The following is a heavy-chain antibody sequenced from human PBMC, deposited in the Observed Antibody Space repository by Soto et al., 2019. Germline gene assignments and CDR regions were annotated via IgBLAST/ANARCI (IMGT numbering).Heavy chain of an antibody. CDR1: GFTFSNYA. CDR3: AKAQGGSWYELDS. CDR2: ISGSGGST. J-gene: IGHJ5*01. V-gene: IGHV3-23*01. D-gene: IGHD6-13*01. Sequence: EVQLLESGGGLVQPGGSLRLSCAASGFTFSNYAVTWVRQAPGKGLEWVSTISGSGGSTYYADSVKGRFTISRDNSKKTLYLQMNSLRAEDKAVLYVAKAQGGSWYELDSWGQGTLVTVSS.